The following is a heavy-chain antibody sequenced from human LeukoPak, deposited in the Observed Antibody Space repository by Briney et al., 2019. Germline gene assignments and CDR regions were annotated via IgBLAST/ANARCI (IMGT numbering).Heavy chain of an antibody. V-gene: IGHV4-59*12. CDR2: IYYSGST. D-gene: IGHD3-22*01. Sequence: SETLSLTCTVSGGSISSYYWSWIRQPPGKGLEWIGYIYYSGSTNYNPSLKSRVTISVDTSKNQFSLKLSSVTAADTAVYYCARVRAEYYDSSGYYLDWGQGTLVTVSS. CDR3: ARVRAEYYDSSGYYLD. CDR1: GGSISSYY. J-gene: IGHJ4*02.